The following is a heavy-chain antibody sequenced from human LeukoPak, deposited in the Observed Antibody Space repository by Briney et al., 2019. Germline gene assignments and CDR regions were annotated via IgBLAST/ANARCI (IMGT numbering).Heavy chain of an antibody. Sequence: PGGTLRLSCATSGFTFSIYWMYWVRQAPGRGLEWVANIKYDGSEKNYVDSVKGRFTISRDNAKNSLYLQMSSLRAEDTAVYYCARDGVSSSPDFDYWGKGTLVTVSS. CDR1: GFTFSIYW. V-gene: IGHV3-7*01. D-gene: IGHD6-6*01. J-gene: IGHJ4*02. CDR2: IKYDGSEK. CDR3: ARDGVSSSPDFDY.